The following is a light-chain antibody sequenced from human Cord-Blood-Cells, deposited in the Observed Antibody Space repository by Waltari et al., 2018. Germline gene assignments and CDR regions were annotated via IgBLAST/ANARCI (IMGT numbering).Light chain of an antibody. V-gene: IGLV1-40*01. J-gene: IGLJ3*02. CDR3: QSYDSSLSGWV. CDR1: SPNIGAGYD. Sequence: QSVLTQPPSVSGAPGQRVTISCTGSSPNIGAGYDVHWYQQLPGTAPKLLIYGNSNRPSGVPDRVSGSKSGTSAYLAITGLQAEDEADYYCQSYDSSLSGWVFGGGTKLTVL. CDR2: GNS.